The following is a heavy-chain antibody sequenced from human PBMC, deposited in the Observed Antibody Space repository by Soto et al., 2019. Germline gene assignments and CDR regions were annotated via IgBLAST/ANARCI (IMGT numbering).Heavy chain of an antibody. D-gene: IGHD2-2*01. CDR3: ARARYCSSTSCPSGGYFDY. V-gene: IGHV4-59*01. Sequence: SETLSLTCTVSGGSISSYYWSWIRQPPGKGLEWIGYIYYSGSTNYNPSLKSRVTISVDTSKNQFSLKLSSVTAADTAVYYCARARYCSSTSCPSGGYFDYWGQGTLVTVSS. CDR1: GGSISSYY. CDR2: IYYSGST. J-gene: IGHJ4*02.